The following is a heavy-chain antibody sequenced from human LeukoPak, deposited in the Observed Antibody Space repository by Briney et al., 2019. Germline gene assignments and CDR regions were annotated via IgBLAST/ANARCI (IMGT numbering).Heavy chain of an antibody. D-gene: IGHD4-17*01. CDR3: EGDYGDLDAFDI. Sequence: GGSLRLSCAASGFAFSNAWMSWVRQAPGKGLGWVGRIKSKTDGGTTDYAAPVKGRFTISRDDSKNTLYLQMNSLKTEDTAVYYCEGDYGDLDAFDIWGQGTMVTVSS. CDR2: IKSKTDGGTT. J-gene: IGHJ3*02. CDR1: GFAFSNAW. V-gene: IGHV3-15*01.